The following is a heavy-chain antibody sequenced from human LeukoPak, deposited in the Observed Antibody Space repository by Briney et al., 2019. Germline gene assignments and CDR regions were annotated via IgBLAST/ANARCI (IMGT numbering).Heavy chain of an antibody. Sequence: GGSLRLSCAASGFTFSSYSMNWVRQAPRKGLEWVSSISSSSSYIYYADSVKGRFTIPRDNAKNSLYLQMNSLRAEDTAVYYCAREGPYYDSSGFYHDAFDIWGQGTMVTVSS. J-gene: IGHJ3*02. D-gene: IGHD3-22*01. CDR2: ISSSSSYI. CDR1: GFTFSSYS. CDR3: AREGPYYDSSGFYHDAFDI. V-gene: IGHV3-21*01.